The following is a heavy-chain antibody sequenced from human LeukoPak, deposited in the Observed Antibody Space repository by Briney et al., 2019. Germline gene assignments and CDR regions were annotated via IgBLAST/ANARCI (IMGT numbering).Heavy chain of an antibody. Sequence: GASVKVSCKASGYTFTSYGISWVRQAPGQGLEWMGWISAYNGNTNYAQKLQGRVTMTTDTSTSTAYMELRSLRSDDTAVYYCARVEGGDCSSTSCFSLSSDPLKFYFDYWGQGTLVTVSS. V-gene: IGHV1-18*01. CDR3: ARVEGGDCSSTSCFSLSSDPLKFYFDY. CDR2: ISAYNGNT. CDR1: GYTFTSYG. D-gene: IGHD2-2*03. J-gene: IGHJ4*02.